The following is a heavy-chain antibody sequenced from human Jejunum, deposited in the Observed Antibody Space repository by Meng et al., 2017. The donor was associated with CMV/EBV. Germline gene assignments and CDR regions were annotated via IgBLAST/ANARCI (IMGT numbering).Heavy chain of an antibody. CDR2: INTNTGNP. V-gene: IGHV7-4-1*02. J-gene: IGHJ4*02. D-gene: IGHD4-17*01. CDR1: GYRFISYA. CDR3: ARGGNPEYGDYTN. Sequence: SCKASGYRFISYALNWVRQAPGQGLEWMGWINTNTGNPTYAQGFTGRFVFSLDSSVSTAYLQISNLKAEDTAVYYCARGGNPEYGDYTNWGQGTLVTVS.